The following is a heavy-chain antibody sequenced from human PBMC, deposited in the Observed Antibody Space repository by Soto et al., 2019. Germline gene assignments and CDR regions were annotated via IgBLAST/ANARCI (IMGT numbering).Heavy chain of an antibody. CDR1: GGSISSGGYY. V-gene: IGHV4-31*03. CDR3: ARGPWFGELFVWFDP. D-gene: IGHD3-10*01. Sequence: SETLSLTCTVSGGSISSGGYYWSWIRQHPGKGLEWIGYIYYSGSTYYNQFLKSRVTISVDTSKNQLSMKLSSVTAADTAVYYCARGPWFGELFVWFDPWGQGTLVTVSS. J-gene: IGHJ5*02. CDR2: IYYSGST.